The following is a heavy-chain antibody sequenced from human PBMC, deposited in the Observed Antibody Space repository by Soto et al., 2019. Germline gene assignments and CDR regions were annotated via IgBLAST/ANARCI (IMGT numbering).Heavy chain of an antibody. CDR2: IIPILGII. CDR1: GGTFRSYT. Sequence: QVQLVQSGAEVKKPGSSVKVSCKASGGTFRSYTISWVRQAPGQGLEWMGRIIPILGIINYAQTFQGRVTMTADTSTSTACMELSSLRSDDTAVYYCARVTTVTSWFDPWGQGTLVTVSS. D-gene: IGHD4-17*01. J-gene: IGHJ5*02. V-gene: IGHV1-69*02. CDR3: ARVTTVTSWFDP.